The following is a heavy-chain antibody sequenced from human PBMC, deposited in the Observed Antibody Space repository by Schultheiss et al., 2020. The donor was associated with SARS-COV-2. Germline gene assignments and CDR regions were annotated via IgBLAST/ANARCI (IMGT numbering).Heavy chain of an antibody. J-gene: IGHJ6*02. Sequence: SETLSLICAVSGGSISTSNWWNWVRQPPGKGLEWIGEVYHNGNTNYNPSLKSRVTIFLDKSKNEFSLWLTSLTAADTAVYYCARDMDFWSGFDYHGVDVWGQGTTVTVSS. D-gene: IGHD3-3*01. CDR3: ARDMDFWSGFDYHGVDV. CDR2: VYHNGNT. V-gene: IGHV4-4*02. CDR1: GGSISTSNW.